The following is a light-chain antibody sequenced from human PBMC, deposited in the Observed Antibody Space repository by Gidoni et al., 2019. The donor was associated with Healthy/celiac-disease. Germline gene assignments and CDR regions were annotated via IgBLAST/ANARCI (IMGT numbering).Light chain of an antibody. CDR2: GAS. CDR3: QQYNNWPPLT. CDR1: QSVSSN. J-gene: IGKJ4*01. V-gene: IGKV3-15*01. Sequence: DIVMKQSAATLSVSPGERAPTSCRASQSVSSNLAWYQQKPGQAPRLLIYGASTRATGIPARFSGSGSGTEFTLTISSLQSEDFAVYYCQQYNNWPPLTFGGGTKVEIK.